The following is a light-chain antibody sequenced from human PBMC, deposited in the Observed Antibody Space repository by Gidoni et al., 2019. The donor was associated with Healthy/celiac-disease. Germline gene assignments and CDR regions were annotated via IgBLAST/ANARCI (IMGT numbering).Light chain of an antibody. Sequence: EIVLPQSPGTLSLSPGERATLSCRASQSVSSGYLAWYQHKPGQAPRLLIYGASSRAPGIPDRFSGSGSGTDFTLTISRLEPEDFAVYYCQQYGSSPLTFGGGTKVEIK. J-gene: IGKJ4*01. CDR2: GAS. CDR3: QQYGSSPLT. V-gene: IGKV3-20*01. CDR1: QSVSSGY.